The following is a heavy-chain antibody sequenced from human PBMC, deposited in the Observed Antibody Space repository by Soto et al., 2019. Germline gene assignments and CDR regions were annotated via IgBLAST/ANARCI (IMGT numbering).Heavy chain of an antibody. J-gene: IGHJ4*02. CDR3: AREKKITGLPSTFEY. CDR1: GGSISSGGYY. D-gene: IGHD1-20*01. Sequence: PSDTLSLTCTVSGGSISSGGYYWSWIRQHPGKGLEWIGYIYYSGSTYYNPSLKSRVTISVDTSKNQFSLKLSSVTAADTAAYYCAREKKITGLPSTFEYWGQGTLVTVSS. CDR2: IYYSGST. V-gene: IGHV4-31*03.